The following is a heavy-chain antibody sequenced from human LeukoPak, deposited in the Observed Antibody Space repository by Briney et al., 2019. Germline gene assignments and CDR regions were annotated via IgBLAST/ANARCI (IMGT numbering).Heavy chain of an antibody. D-gene: IGHD2-21*02. CDR3: ARGGPVVVTASKDHYDAFDI. CDR2: IYYIGST. J-gene: IGHJ3*02. V-gene: IGHV4-39*01. Sequence: PSETLSLTCTVSGGSISSSSYYWGWFRQPPGKGLEWIGSIYYIGSTYYNPSLKSRVTISVDTSKNQFSLKLSSVTAADTAVYYCARGGPVVVTASKDHYDAFDIWGQGTMVTVSS. CDR1: GGSISSSSYY.